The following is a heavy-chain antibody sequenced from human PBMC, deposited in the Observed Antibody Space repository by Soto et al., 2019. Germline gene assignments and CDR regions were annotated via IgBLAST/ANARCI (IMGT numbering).Heavy chain of an antibody. J-gene: IGHJ5*02. Sequence: ASVKVSCKASGYTFTGYFIHWLRQAPGQGLEWMGRMNPNSGATNYAPKFQGRVSMTRDTSIRTAYMELASLRSDDTAVYYCANLPPTPVWFDPWGQGTLVTVYS. D-gene: IGHD2-15*01. V-gene: IGHV1-2*06. CDR1: GYTFTGYF. CDR3: ANLPPTPVWFDP. CDR2: MNPNSGAT.